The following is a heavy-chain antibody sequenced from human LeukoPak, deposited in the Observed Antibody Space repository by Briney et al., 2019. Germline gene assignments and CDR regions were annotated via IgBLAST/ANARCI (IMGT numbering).Heavy chain of an antibody. Sequence: PSETLSLTCTASGGSMSSYSWSWTRQPAGKGLEWIGRIYTSGGTNYNPSLKRRVTISLDESKNQFSLKLSSVTAADTAVYYCASDGPCDFFDYWRQGTPVTVSS. D-gene: IGHD2-21*01. CDR1: GGSMSSYS. J-gene: IGHJ4*02. CDR3: ASDGPCDFFDY. V-gene: IGHV4-4*07. CDR2: IYTSGGT.